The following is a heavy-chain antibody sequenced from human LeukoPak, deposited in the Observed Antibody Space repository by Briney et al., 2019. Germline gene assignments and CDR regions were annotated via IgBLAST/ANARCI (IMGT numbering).Heavy chain of an antibody. CDR1: GHTFTGYY. CDR3: AQSSGWDSLKY. Sequence: ASVKVSCKASGHTFTGYYMHWVRQAPGQGLEWMGWINPNSGGTNHAQKFQGRVSMTRYTSISTAYMELSRLRSDDTAVYYCAQSSGWDSLKYWGQGTLVTVSS. D-gene: IGHD6-19*01. J-gene: IGHJ4*02. V-gene: IGHV1-2*02. CDR2: INPNSGGT.